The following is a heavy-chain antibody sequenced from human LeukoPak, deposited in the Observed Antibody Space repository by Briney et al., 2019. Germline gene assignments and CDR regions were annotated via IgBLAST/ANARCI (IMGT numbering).Heavy chain of an antibody. J-gene: IGHJ6*02. CDR1: GYTFTSYC. D-gene: IGHD4-17*01. CDR3: ARDRGGDYVVSFYYGMDV. Sequence: ASVKVSCKASGYTFTSYCVHWVRQAPGQGLEWMGMINPSGDNTNYAQKFQGRVTMTRDTSTSTVYMELCSLRSEDTAVYYCARDRGGDYVVSFYYGMDVWGQGTTVTVSS. V-gene: IGHV1-46*01. CDR2: INPSGDNT.